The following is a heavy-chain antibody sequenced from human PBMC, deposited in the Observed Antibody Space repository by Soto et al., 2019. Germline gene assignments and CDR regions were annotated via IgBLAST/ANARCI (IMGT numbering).Heavy chain of an antibody. CDR1: GFTVSSNY. Sequence: GGSLRLSCAASGFTVSSNYMSWVRQAPGKGLEWVSVIYSGGSTYYADSVKGRFTISRDNSKNTLYLQMNSLRAEDTAVYYCARLITIFGARGFDYWGQGTLVTVSS. J-gene: IGHJ4*02. CDR2: IYSGGST. D-gene: IGHD3-3*01. CDR3: ARLITIFGARGFDY. V-gene: IGHV3-53*01.